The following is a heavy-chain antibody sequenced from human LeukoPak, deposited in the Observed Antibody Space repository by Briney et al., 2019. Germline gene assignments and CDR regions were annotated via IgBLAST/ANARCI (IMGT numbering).Heavy chain of an antibody. Sequence: GGSLRLSCAASGFTFKTYEMNWVRQALEKGLEWVSYISDSGNTIKYADSVKGRFTISRDNAKNPVSLQMNSLRVEDTAVYYCVRVTVERQFDPWGQGTLVTVSS. CDR2: ISDSGNTI. CDR1: GFTFKTYE. V-gene: IGHV3-48*03. D-gene: IGHD1-1*01. CDR3: VRVTVERQFDP. J-gene: IGHJ5*02.